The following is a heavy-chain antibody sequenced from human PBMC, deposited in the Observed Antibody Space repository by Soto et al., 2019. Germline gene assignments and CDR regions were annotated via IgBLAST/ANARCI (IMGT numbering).Heavy chain of an antibody. Sequence: QVQLQESGPGLVKPSETLSLTCTVSGGSIRSDVYYWGWVRQAPGKGLEWIGSIYYTGNTFYNPSLKSRVTLSVDTFENQFSLKLSSVTAADTAVYYCARHSHEDHGDPNWFDPWGQGTLVTVSS. CDR2: IYYTGNT. J-gene: IGHJ5*02. D-gene: IGHD4-17*01. CDR3: ARHSHEDHGDPNWFDP. CDR1: GGSIRSDVYY. V-gene: IGHV4-39*01.